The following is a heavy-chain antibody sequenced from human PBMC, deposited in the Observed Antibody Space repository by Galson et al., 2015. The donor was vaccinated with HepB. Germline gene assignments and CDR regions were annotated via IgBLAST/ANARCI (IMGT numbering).Heavy chain of an antibody. V-gene: IGHV7-4-1*02. CDR1: GYTFTSYA. CDR2: INTNTGNP. CDR3: ARLRHDSSGYYYENDHQFDY. D-gene: IGHD3-22*01. J-gene: IGHJ4*02. Sequence: SVKVSCKASGYTFTSYAMNWVRQAPGQGLEWMGWINTNTGNPTYAQGFTGRFVFSLDTSVSTAYLQISSLKAEDTAVYYCARLRHDSSGYYYENDHQFDYWGQGTLVTVSS.